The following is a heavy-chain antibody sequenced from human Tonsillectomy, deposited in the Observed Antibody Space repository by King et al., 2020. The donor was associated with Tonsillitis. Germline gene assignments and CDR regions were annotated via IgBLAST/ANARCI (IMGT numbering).Heavy chain of an antibody. CDR1: GYIFISYY. J-gene: IGHJ5*02. CDR3: ARGRCSSTSCYQFWFDP. V-gene: IGHV1-46*01. Sequence: EQLVQSGAEVKKPGASVKVSCKASGYIFISYYIHWVRQAPGQGLEWMGIINPSGGSTNYAQKFQGRVTMTRDTSTSTVYMELSSLRSEDTAVYYCARGRCSSTSCYQFWFDPWGQGTLVTVSS. CDR2: INPSGGST. D-gene: IGHD2-2*01.